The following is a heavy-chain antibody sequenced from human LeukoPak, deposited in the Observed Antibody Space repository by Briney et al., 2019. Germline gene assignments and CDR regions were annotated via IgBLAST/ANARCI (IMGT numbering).Heavy chain of an antibody. V-gene: IGHV3-53*01. CDR2: IYSGGST. Sequence: GGSLRLSCAASGFTVSSNYMSWVRQAPGKGLEWVSVIYSGGSTYYADSVKGRFTISRDNSKTTLYLQMTSLRAEDTAVYYCAKTGGAISGPDAFDIWGQGTMVTVSS. D-gene: IGHD1-20*01. CDR1: GFTVSSNY. CDR3: AKTGGAISGPDAFDI. J-gene: IGHJ3*02.